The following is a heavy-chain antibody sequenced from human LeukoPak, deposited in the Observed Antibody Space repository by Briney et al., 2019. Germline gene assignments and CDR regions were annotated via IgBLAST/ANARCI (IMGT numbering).Heavy chain of an antibody. CDR3: ARAGLPLVRYFDWLYRAADAFDI. Sequence: SQTLSLTCTVSGGSISSGSYYWSWIRQPAGKGLEWIGRIYTSGSTNYNPSLKSRVTISVDTSKNQFSLKLSSVTAADTAVYYCARAGLPLVRYFDWLYRAADAFDIWGQGTMVTVSS. CDR1: GGSISSGSYY. CDR2: IYTSGST. J-gene: IGHJ3*02. D-gene: IGHD3-9*01. V-gene: IGHV4-61*02.